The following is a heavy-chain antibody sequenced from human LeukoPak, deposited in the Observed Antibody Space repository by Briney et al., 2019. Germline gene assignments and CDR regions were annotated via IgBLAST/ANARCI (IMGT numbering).Heavy chain of an antibody. CDR2: IYSGGDT. D-gene: IGHD3-9*01. CDR3: ATDRRDDILRG. CDR1: GFTVSSNY. Sequence: GGSLRLSCAASGFTVSSNYMGWVRQAPGKGLEWVSVIYSGGDTYYADSVKGRFTISRDNSKNMIYLEMSSLKAEDTAVYYCATDRRDDILRGWGQGTLVTVSS. V-gene: IGHV3-66*01. J-gene: IGHJ4*02.